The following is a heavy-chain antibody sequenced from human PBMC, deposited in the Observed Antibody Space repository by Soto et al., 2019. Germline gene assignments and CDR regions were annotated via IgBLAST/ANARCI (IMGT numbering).Heavy chain of an antibody. D-gene: IGHD3-16*01. V-gene: IGHV3-66*01. J-gene: IGHJ5*01. CDR3: ARFGGAALSFNWFDS. CDR1: GFAFSDHY. CDR2: IYSGGST. Sequence: PGGSLRLSCVASGFAFSDHYMDWVRQAPGKGLEWVSVIYSGGSTYYADSVKGRFTISRDNSKNTLYLQMNSLRAEDTAMYYCARFGGAALSFNWFDSWGQGTLVTVSS.